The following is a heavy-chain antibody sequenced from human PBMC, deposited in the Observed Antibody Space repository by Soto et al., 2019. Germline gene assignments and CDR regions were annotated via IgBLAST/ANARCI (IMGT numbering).Heavy chain of an antibody. Sequence: ASVKVSCKASGFIFTDYYLHWVRQAPGQGLEWMGWINPDKGGTNYAQKFHDWVTFTRDTSISTAYMELRRLTSDDTAVYYCARASTGYSSSWYGSECFRHWGQGTLVTVSS. CDR3: ARASTGYSSSWYGSECFRH. V-gene: IGHV1-2*04. D-gene: IGHD6-13*01. CDR2: INPDKGGT. J-gene: IGHJ1*01. CDR1: GFIFTDYY.